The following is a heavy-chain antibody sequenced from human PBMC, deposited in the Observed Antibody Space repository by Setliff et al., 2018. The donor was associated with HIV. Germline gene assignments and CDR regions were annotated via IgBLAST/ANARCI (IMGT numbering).Heavy chain of an antibody. Sequence: SETLSLTCAVSGYSISSGYYWGWIRQPPGKGLEWIGSIYHSGSTYDSPSLKSRVTISVDTSKNQFSLKLSSVTAADTAIYYCAGTYSINWYIDYWGQGTLVTVSS. CDR1: GYSISSGYY. J-gene: IGHJ4*02. CDR2: IYHSGST. V-gene: IGHV4-38-2*01. D-gene: IGHD6-13*01. CDR3: AGTYSINWYIDY.